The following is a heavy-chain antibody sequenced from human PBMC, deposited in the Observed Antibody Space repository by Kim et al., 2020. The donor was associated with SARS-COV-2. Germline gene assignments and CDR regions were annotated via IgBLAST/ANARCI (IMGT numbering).Heavy chain of an antibody. CDR1: GYTFSTYA. J-gene: IGHJ6*02. D-gene: IGHD2-21*02. CDR3: ARASGVDWRYYYYVMDG. CDR2: INAGNGNT. Sequence: ASVKVSCKASGYTFSTYALHWVRQAPGQRLEWMGWINAGNGNTKYSQKFRGRVTITTDTSASTAYMELSSLRSEDTAVYFCARASGVDWRYYYYVMDGWGQGTTVTVSS. V-gene: IGHV1-3*01.